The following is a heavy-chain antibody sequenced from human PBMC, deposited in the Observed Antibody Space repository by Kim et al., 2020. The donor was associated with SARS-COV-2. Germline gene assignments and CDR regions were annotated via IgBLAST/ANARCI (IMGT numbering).Heavy chain of an antibody. D-gene: IGHD6-13*01. CDR3: ASVLAAAGMFGGWFDP. CDR2: IYYSGST. J-gene: IGHJ5*02. CDR1: GGSISSGGYY. Sequence: SETLSLTCTVSGGSISSGGYYWSWIRQHPGKGLEWIGYIYYSGSTYYNPSLKSRVTISVDTSKNQFSLKLSSVTAADTAVYYCASVLAAAGMFGGWFDPWGQGTLVTVSS. V-gene: IGHV4-31*03.